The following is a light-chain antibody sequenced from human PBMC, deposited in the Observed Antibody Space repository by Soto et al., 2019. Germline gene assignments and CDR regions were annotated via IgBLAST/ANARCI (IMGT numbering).Light chain of an antibody. CDR1: SSDVGGYNY. V-gene: IGLV2-14*01. CDR2: DVT. J-gene: IGLJ1*01. CDR3: TSYTSSTTRV. Sequence: QPVLTQPASVSGSPGQSITISCTGTSSDVGGYNYVSWYQQHPGKAPRLMIDDVTNRPSGVSTRFSGSKSGNTAYLAISGLQTEDEADYFCTSYTSSTTRVFGTGTKLTVL.